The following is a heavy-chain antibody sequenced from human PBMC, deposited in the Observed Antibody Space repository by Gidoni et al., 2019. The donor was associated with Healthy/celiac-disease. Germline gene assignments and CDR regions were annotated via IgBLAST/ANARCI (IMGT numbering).Heavy chain of an antibody. V-gene: IGHV4-59*01. CDR1: GGSISSYY. D-gene: IGHD4-4*01. CDR2: IYYSGST. CDR3: ARGLSNYDEFDY. Sequence: QVQLQESGPGLVKPSETLSLTCTVSGGSISSYYWSWIRQPPGKGLEWIGYIYYSGSTNYNPSLKSRVTISVDTSKNQFSLKLSSVTAADTAVYYCARGLSNYDEFDYWGQGTLVTVSS. J-gene: IGHJ4*02.